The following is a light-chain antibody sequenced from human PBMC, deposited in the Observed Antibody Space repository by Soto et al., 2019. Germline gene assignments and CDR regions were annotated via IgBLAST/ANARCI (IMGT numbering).Light chain of an antibody. V-gene: IGLV3-25*02. CDR3: QSADTSGTVV. CDR1: SLPKQY. Sequence: SYALTQPPSVSVSPGQTARITCSGDSLPKQYPYWYQQRPGQAPLLLMYRDNERPSGIPERFSGSSSGTTVTLTISGVQAEDEADYYCQSADTSGTVVFGGGTK. CDR2: RDN. J-gene: IGLJ2*01.